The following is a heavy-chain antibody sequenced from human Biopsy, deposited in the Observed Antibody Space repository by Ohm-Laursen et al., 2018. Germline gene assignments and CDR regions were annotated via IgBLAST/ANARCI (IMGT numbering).Heavy chain of an antibody. J-gene: IGHJ6*02. CDR1: GDSFTSYA. CDR3: AREYPEGDV. CDR2: IIPIPNVA. Sequence: GASVKVSCKASGDSFTSYAIGWVRQAPGQGLEWMGGIIPIPNVATYAQKFQGRITITADESTSTAYMELSSLKSEDTAVYYCAREYPEGDVWGQGTSVTVSS. D-gene: IGHD2-2*02. V-gene: IGHV1-69*10.